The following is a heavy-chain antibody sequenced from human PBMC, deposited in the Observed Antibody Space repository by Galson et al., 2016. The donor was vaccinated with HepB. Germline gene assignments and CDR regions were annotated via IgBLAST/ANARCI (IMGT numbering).Heavy chain of an antibody. CDR1: GYTFTSYG. CDR3: ARDWYQLPPSYMDV. CDR2: ISVHNGNT. V-gene: IGHV1-18*04. J-gene: IGHJ6*03. Sequence: SVKVSCKASGYTFTSYGITWVRQAPGQGLEWMGWISVHNGNTNYAQKFQGRVTMTTDTSTSTAYMELTSLRSDDTATYYCARDWYQLPPSYMDVWGKGTLVTDSS. D-gene: IGHD2-2*01.